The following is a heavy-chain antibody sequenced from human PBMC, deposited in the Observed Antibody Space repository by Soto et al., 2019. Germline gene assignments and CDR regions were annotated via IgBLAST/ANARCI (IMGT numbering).Heavy chain of an antibody. J-gene: IGHJ4*02. CDR2: ISGSGGST. D-gene: IGHD6-19*01. CDR1: GFTFSSYA. V-gene: IGHV3-23*01. Sequence: EVQLLESGGGLVQPGGSLRLSCAASGFTFSSYAMSWVRQAPGKGLEWVSAISGSGGSTYYADSVKGRFTISRDNSKNTLYLQMNRLGAEDTAVYYCARGGSGWYFDYWGQGTLVTVSS. CDR3: ARGGSGWYFDY.